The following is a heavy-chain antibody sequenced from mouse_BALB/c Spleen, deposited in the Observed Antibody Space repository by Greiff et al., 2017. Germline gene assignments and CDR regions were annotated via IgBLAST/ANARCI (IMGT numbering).Heavy chain of an antibody. CDR2: ILPGSGST. CDR1: GYTFSSYW. CDR3: ARGGYDYPWFAY. V-gene: IGHV1-9*01. Sequence: QVQLQQSGAELVRPGSSVKISCKATGYTFSSYWIEWVKQRPGHGLEWIGEILPGSGSTNYNEKFKGKATFTADTSSNTAYMQLSSLTSEDSAVYYCARGGYDYPWFAYWGQGTLVTVSA. D-gene: IGHD2-2*01. J-gene: IGHJ3*01.